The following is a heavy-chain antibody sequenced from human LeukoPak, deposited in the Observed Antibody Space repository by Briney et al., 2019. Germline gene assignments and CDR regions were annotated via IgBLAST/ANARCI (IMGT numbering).Heavy chain of an antibody. CDR2: IYHSGST. V-gene: IGHV4-4*02. J-gene: IGHJ4*02. Sequence: GSLRLSCAASGLTFDDYGMSWVRQPPGKGLEWIGEIYHSGSTNYNPSLKNRVTISVDKSKNQFSLKLSSVTAADTAVYYCGRKCSGSCETERFDYWGQGTLVTVSS. CDR1: GLTFDDYG. CDR3: GRKCSGSCETERFDY. D-gene: IGHD1-26*01.